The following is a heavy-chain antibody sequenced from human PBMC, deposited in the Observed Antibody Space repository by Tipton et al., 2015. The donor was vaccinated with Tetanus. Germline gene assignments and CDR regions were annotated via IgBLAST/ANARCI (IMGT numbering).Heavy chain of an antibody. CDR1: GVSMIDSY. V-gene: IGHV4-30-4*08. D-gene: IGHD3-16*01. CDR3: ARDHGITWGGMGYYYGMDV. J-gene: IGHJ6*02. CDR2: IYYSGST. Sequence: TLSLTCTVSGVSMIDSYWNWIRQPPGKGLESIGYIYYSGSTYYNPSLKSRVTISVDTSKNQFSLRLSSVTAADTAVYYCARDHGITWGGMGYYYGMDVWGQGTTVTVSS.